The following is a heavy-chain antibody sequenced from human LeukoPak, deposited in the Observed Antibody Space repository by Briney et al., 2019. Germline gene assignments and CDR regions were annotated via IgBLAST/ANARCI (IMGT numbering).Heavy chain of an antibody. V-gene: IGHV3-66*01. CDR3: AREVYSSTWFDL. D-gene: IGHD6-13*01. CDR1: GFTLNTNY. CDR2: IYAGGNS. J-gene: IGHJ4*02. Sequence: GGSLRLSCAASGFTLNTNYMNWVRQVPGKGLEWVSVIYAGGNSYYADSVKERFTISRDNSRNTLYLQMNSLRGDDTAVYYCAREVYSSTWFDLWGQGTLVTVSS.